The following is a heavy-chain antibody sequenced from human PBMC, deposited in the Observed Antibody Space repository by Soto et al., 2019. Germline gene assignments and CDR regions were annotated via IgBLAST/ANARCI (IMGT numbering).Heavy chain of an antibody. V-gene: IGHV1-18*04. J-gene: IGHJ6*02. D-gene: IGHD5-12*01. Sequence: QVRLVQSGAEVKEPGASVTVSCKASGYTFKSYDVMWVRKAPGQGLEWMGWISGHNGKADPAENFQGRVIMTTDTYTATASMDLKGLRSDDTAVYYCARKGYIGNFAMDVWGQGTTVNDS. CDR3: ARKGYIGNFAMDV. CDR1: GYTFKSYD. CDR2: ISGHNGKA.